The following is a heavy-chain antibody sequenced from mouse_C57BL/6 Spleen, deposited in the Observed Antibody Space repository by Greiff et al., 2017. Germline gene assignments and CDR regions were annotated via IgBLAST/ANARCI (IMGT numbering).Heavy chain of an antibody. CDR3: ARGGYGSSYDWYFDV. Sequence: QVQLQPPGAELVKPGASVKLSCKASGYTFTSYWMHWVKQRPGQGLEWIGMIHPNSGSTNYNEKFKSKATLTVDKSSSTAYMQLSSLTSEDSAVYYCARGGYGSSYDWYFDVWGTGTTVTVSS. V-gene: IGHV1-64*01. CDR2: IHPNSGST. J-gene: IGHJ1*03. D-gene: IGHD1-1*01. CDR1: GYTFTSYW.